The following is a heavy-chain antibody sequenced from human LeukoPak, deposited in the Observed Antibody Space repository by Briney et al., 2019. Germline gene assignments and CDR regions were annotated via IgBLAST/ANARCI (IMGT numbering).Heavy chain of an antibody. Sequence: GGSLRLSCAASGFTFNSYSMNWVRQAPGKGLEWVSSISSSSSYIYYADSVKGRFTISRDNAKNSLYLQMNSLRAEDTAVYYCARDRRDYYYYYGMDVWGQGTTVTVSS. CDR1: GFTFNSYS. D-gene: IGHD3-10*01. CDR3: ARDRRDYYYYYGMDV. CDR2: ISSSSSYI. V-gene: IGHV3-21*01. J-gene: IGHJ6*02.